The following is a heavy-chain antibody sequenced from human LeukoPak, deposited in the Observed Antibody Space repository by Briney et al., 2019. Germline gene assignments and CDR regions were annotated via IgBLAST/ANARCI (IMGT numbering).Heavy chain of an antibody. CDR3: ARIQFGLKSIVAAFDY. D-gene: IGHD2-21*01. V-gene: IGHV5-51*01. Sequence: PGESLKISCKGSGYSFTSYWIGWVRQMPGKGLEWMGIIYPGDSDTRYSPSFQGQVTISADKSISTAYLQWSSLKASDTAMYYCARIQFGLKSIVAAFDYWGQGTLVTVSS. J-gene: IGHJ4*02. CDR1: GYSFTSYW. CDR2: IYPGDSDT.